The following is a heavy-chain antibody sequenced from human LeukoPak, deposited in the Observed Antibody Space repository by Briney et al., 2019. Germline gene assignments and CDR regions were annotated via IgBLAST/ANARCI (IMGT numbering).Heavy chain of an antibody. CDR3: ARTGVWFRELSHLPD. J-gene: IGHJ4*02. Sequence: ASVEVSCKASGYTFIGYYIHWVRQAPGQGLEWMGWINPNSGDTNYAQKFQGRVTMTRDTSISTAYMGLSSPISDDTAFYYCARTGVWFRELSHLPDWGQGTLVTVSS. CDR2: INPNSGDT. D-gene: IGHD3-10*01. V-gene: IGHV1-2*02. CDR1: GYTFIGYY.